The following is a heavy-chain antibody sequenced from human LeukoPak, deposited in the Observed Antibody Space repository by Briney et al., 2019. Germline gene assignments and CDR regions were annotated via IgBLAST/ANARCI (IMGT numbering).Heavy chain of an antibody. CDR1: GDSFSNSLYY. CDR3: ARGGYCGGDCYFYY. CDR2: IYYSGST. J-gene: IGHJ4*02. V-gene: IGHV4-39*06. Sequence: SETLSLTCTVAGDSFSNSLYYWAWIRQPPGTGLEWIGSIYYSGSTYYNPSLKSRVTMSIDRSKKQFPLKLSSVTAADTAVYYCARGGYCGGDCYFYYWGQGTLVTVSS. D-gene: IGHD2-21*02.